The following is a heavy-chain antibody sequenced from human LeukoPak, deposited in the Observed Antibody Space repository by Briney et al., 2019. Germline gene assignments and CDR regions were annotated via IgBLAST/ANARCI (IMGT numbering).Heavy chain of an antibody. CDR2: IRYDGSNK. CDR1: GIPFTTSD. V-gene: IGHV3-30*02. J-gene: IGHJ4*02. D-gene: IGHD6-13*01. CDR3: AKDSSLYGTSWWGNYFDY. Sequence: GGSLRLSCAASGIPFTTSDMHWVRQAPGKGLEWVTFIRYDGSNKYYTDSVKGRFTISRDNSYKTLYLQMNSLRAEDTAVYYCAKDSSLYGTSWWGNYFDYWGQGTLVTVSS.